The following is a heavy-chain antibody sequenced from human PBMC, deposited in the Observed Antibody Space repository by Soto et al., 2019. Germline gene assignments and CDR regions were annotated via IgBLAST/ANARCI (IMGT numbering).Heavy chain of an antibody. D-gene: IGHD3-10*01. CDR3: ARIWDYYGSGSDSIGYFDY. V-gene: IGHV1-69*13. Sequence: GASVKVSCKASGGTFSSYAISWVRQAPGQGLEWMGGIIPIFGTANYAQKFQGRVTITADESTSTAYMELSSLRSEDTAVYYCARIWDYYGSGSDSIGYFDYWGQGTLVTVSS. CDR2: IIPIFGTA. CDR1: GGTFSSYA. J-gene: IGHJ4*02.